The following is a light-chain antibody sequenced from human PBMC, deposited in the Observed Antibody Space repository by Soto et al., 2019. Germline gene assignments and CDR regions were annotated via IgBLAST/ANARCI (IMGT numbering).Light chain of an antibody. CDR2: WAS. CDR1: QSVLYSSNNKNY. CDR3: QQYYSTLLFT. Sequence: DIVMTQSPDSLAVSLGERATINCKSSQSVLYSSNNKNYLAWYLQKPGQPPKLLIYWASTRESGVPDRFSGSGSGTDFTLTISSLQAEDVAVYYCQQYYSTLLFTFGPGTRVDIK. J-gene: IGKJ3*01. V-gene: IGKV4-1*01.